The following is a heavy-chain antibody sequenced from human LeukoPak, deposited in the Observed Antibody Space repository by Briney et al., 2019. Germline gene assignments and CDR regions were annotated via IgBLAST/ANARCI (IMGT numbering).Heavy chain of an antibody. CDR3: ARVSTNDRRNAFDI. V-gene: IGHV3-64*01. Sequence: GSLRLSCAASGFTFSTYVMQWVRQAPGKGLEYVSAITGDGGYTYYANSVKGSFTISRDNSKKTLYLQMGSLRADDMAVYYCARVSTNDRRNAFDIWGQGTMVTVSS. J-gene: IGHJ3*02. CDR2: ITGDGGYT. D-gene: IGHD2-8*01. CDR1: GFTFSTYV.